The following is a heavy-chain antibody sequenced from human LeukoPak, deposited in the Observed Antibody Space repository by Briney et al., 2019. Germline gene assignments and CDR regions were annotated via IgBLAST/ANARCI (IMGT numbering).Heavy chain of an antibody. CDR2: INHSGST. CDR1: GGSFSGYY. J-gene: IGHJ4*02. D-gene: IGHD6-19*01. Sequence: PSETLSLTCAVYGGSFSGYYWSWIRQPPGKGLEWIGEINHSGSTNYNPSLKGRVTISVDTSKNQFSLKLSSVTAADTAVYYCARGARASGYSSGWYGYWGQGTLVTVSS. CDR3: ARGARASGYSSGWYGY. V-gene: IGHV4-34*01.